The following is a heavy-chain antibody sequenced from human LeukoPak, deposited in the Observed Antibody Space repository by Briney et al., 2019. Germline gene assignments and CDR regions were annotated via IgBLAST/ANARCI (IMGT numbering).Heavy chain of an antibody. CDR3: AKDHGRDYYGSGRYDY. Sequence: GGSLRLSCAASGFTFSSYEMNWVRQAPGKGLEWVSYISSSGSTIYYADSVKGRFTISRDNAKNSLYLQMNSLRAEDTAVYYCAKDHGRDYYGSGRYDYWGQGTLVTVSS. CDR2: ISSSGSTI. V-gene: IGHV3-48*03. J-gene: IGHJ4*02. D-gene: IGHD3-10*01. CDR1: GFTFSSYE.